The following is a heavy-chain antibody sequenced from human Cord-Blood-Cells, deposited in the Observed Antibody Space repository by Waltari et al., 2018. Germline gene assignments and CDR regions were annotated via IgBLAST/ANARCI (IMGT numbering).Heavy chain of an antibody. Sequence: QVQLQESGTGLVKPSETLSLTCAVSGYPIRSGYFWGWIRQPPGKGRGWIGSIYHSGSTYYNPSLKSRVTISVDTSKNQFSLKLSSVTAADTAVYYCARDEYDFWSGYYDAFDIWGQGTMVTVSS. J-gene: IGHJ3*02. D-gene: IGHD3-3*01. CDR2: IYHSGST. V-gene: IGHV4-38-2*02. CDR3: ARDEYDFWSGYYDAFDI. CDR1: GYPIRSGYF.